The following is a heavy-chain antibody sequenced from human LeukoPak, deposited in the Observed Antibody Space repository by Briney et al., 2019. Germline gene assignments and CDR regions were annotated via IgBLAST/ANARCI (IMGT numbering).Heavy chain of an antibody. Sequence: SETLSLTCTVSGASISSSSYYWGGIRQPPGKGLAGYGSIYYSGSSYYNPTLKSRVTISVDTSKNQFSLKLSSVTAADTAVYYCARPQSGGWRGWYFDLWGRGTLVTVSS. V-gene: IGHV4-39*01. CDR3: ARPQSGGWRGWYFDL. D-gene: IGHD2-15*01. J-gene: IGHJ2*01. CDR1: GASISSSSYY. CDR2: IYYSGSS.